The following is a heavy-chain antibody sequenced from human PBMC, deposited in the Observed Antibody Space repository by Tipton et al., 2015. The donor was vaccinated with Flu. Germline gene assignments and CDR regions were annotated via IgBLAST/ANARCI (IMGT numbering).Heavy chain of an antibody. Sequence: SGAEVKKPGASVKVSCKASGYTFTSYDINWVRQAPGKGLEWVANIKQDGSEIYYVDSVKGRFTISRDNAKNSVYLQMNSLRAEDTAVYFCVRAVGGSGAYWGQGILVTVSS. D-gene: IGHD3-10*01. CDR1: GYTFTSYD. V-gene: IGHV3-7*04. CDR3: VRAVGGSGAY. J-gene: IGHJ4*02. CDR2: IKQDGSEI.